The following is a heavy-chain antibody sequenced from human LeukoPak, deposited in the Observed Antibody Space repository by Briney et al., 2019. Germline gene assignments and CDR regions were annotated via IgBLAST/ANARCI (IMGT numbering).Heavy chain of an antibody. J-gene: IGHJ4*02. D-gene: IGHD2-8*01. CDR3: ARSLLMVYAIAEGGTDY. CDR1: GGTFSSYA. CDR2: IIPIFGTA. V-gene: IGHV1-69*13. Sequence: GASVKVSCKASGGTFSSYAISWERQAPGQGLEWMGGIIPIFGTANYAQKFQGRVTITADESTSTAYMELSSLRSEDTAVYYCARSLLMVYAIAEGGTDYWGQGTLVTVSS.